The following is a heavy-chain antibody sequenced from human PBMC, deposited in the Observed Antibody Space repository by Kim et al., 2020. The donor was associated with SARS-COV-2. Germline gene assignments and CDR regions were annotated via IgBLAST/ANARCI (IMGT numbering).Heavy chain of an antibody. J-gene: IGHJ4*02. CDR2: ISWDGDI. V-gene: IGHV3-9*01. CDR3: ATGGGSSSLIDY. D-gene: IGHD6-6*01. Sequence: GGSLRLSCAASGFMFGDFAMYWVQQAPGKGLEWVSGISWDGDIAYAASVKGRFTISRDNAKNSLYLQVKSLRTEDTALYYCATGGGSSSLIDYWGQGTLVTVSS. CDR1: GFMFGDFA.